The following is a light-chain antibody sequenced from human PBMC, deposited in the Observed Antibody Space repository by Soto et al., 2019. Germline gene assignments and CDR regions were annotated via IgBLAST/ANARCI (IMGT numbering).Light chain of an antibody. CDR1: QSVATN. Sequence: EAVLTQSPATLSVSPGERATLSCRASQSVATNLAWYQQRPGQAPRLLIYGASKRAIGLPARFSGSGSGTEFTLTITSLQSEDFAVYYCQQYNNWPRTFGQGTKVDI. V-gene: IGKV3-15*01. CDR3: QQYNNWPRT. J-gene: IGKJ1*01. CDR2: GAS.